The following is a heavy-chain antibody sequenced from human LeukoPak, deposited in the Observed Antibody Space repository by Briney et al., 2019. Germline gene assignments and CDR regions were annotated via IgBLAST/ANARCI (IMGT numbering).Heavy chain of an antibody. D-gene: IGHD3-16*01. CDR3: ARNAHHETTFGVIMHYFDY. CDR2: ISDRGDST. J-gene: IGHJ4*02. V-gene: IGHV3-23*01. Sequence: GGSLRLSCAASGFSLTTYAMGWVRQAPGKGLEWVSVISDRGDSTYYADSVKGRFTISRDNSKNTLYLQMNSLRAEDTAVYYCARNAHHETTFGVIMHYFDYWGQGTLVTVSS. CDR1: GFSLTTYA.